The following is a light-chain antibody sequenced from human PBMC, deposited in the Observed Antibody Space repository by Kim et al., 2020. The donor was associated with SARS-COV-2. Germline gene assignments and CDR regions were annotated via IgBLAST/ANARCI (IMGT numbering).Light chain of an antibody. J-gene: IGLJ2*01. Sequence: VTHSITGSSGGIASNYVQWYQQRPSSAPTTVIYEDTQRPSRAPDPFSGSIDSSSNSSSLTTSGLPTKDEADYHCQSYDSRNHVVFGGGTQLTVL. CDR3: QSYDSRNHVV. CDR2: EDT. V-gene: IGLV6-57*02. CDR1: SGGIASNY.